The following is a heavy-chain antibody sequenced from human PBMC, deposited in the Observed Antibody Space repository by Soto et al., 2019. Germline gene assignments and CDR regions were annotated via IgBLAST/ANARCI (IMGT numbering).Heavy chain of an antibody. Sequence: GGSLRLSCAASGFTFSSYAMTWVRQAPGKRLEWDSSISGSGAGTYYADSVKGQFTISRDSSKNTPYLRMNSLRAEDTAVYYCARIGHDSSGSDYWGQGTLVTVSS. CDR1: GFTFSSYA. CDR2: ISGSGAGT. D-gene: IGHD3-22*01. V-gene: IGHV3-23*01. J-gene: IGHJ4*02. CDR3: ARIGHDSSGSDY.